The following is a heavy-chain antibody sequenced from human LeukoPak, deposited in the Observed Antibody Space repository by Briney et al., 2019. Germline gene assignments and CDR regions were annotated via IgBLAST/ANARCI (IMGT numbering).Heavy chain of an antibody. V-gene: IGHV4-4*07. CDR1: GGSIINYY. D-gene: IGHD6-19*01. J-gene: IGHJ4*02. CDR2: IYSSGST. CDR3: ARGSSGWYSIDY. Sequence: PSETLSLTCTVSGGSIINYYWSWIRQPAGKGLEWIGRIYSSGSTNYNPSLQSRVTMSVDTSKNQFSLKLSSVTAADTAVYYCARGSSGWYSIDYWGQGTLVTVSS.